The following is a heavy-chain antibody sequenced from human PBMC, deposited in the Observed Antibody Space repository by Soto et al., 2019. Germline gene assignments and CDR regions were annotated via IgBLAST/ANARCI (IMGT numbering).Heavy chain of an antibody. CDR3: ARGGGHDFWSGYYRNWFDP. CDR2: IIPIFGTA. D-gene: IGHD3-3*01. V-gene: IGHV1-69*06. J-gene: IGHJ5*02. CDR1: GGTFSSYA. Sequence: SVKVSCKASGGTFSSYAISWVRQAPGQGLEWMGGIIPIFGTANYAQKFQGRVTITADKSTSTAYMELSSLRSEDTAVYYCARGGGHDFWSGYYRNWFDPWGQGTLVTVSS.